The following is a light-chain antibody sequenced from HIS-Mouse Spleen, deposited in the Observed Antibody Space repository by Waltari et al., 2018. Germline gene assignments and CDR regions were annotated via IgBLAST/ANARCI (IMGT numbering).Light chain of an antibody. V-gene: IGLV2-11*01. CDR2: DVS. J-gene: IGLJ1*01. CDR3: CSYAGSYTGV. Sequence: QSALTQPRSVSGSPGQSVTISCTGTSSDVGGYNYVSWYQQHSGKAPKLMIYDVSKRTSGGPDRFSGSKSGNTASLTISGLQAEEEADYYCCSYAGSYTGVFGTGTKVTVL. CDR1: SSDVGGYNY.